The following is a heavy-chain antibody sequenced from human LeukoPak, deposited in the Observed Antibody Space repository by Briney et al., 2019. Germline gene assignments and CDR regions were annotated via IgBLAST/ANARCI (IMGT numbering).Heavy chain of an antibody. CDR1: GGTFSSYA. J-gene: IGHJ6*02. V-gene: IGHV1-46*01. CDR3: AREDVVLVDAVRYYYYGMDV. CDR2: INPSGGST. Sequence: ASVKVSCKASGGTFSSYAISWARQAPGQGLEWMGIINPSGGSTSYAQKFQDRVTMTRDTSTSTVYMELSSLKSEDTAVYYCAREDVVLVDAVRYYYYGMDVWGQGTTVTVSS. D-gene: IGHD2-8*01.